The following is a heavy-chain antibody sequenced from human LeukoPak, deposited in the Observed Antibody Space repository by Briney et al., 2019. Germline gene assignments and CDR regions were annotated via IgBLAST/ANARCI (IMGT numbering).Heavy chain of an antibody. V-gene: IGHV3-48*03. D-gene: IGHD1-20*01. Sequence: GGSLRLSCAASGFTFSSYEMNWVRQAPGKGLEWVSYISSSGSTIYYADSVKGRFTISRDNAKNSLYLQMNSLRAEDTAVYYCARAPYNWNDPYFDYWGQGTLVTVSS. CDR1: GFTFSSYE. J-gene: IGHJ4*02. CDR3: ARAPYNWNDPYFDY. CDR2: ISSSGSTI.